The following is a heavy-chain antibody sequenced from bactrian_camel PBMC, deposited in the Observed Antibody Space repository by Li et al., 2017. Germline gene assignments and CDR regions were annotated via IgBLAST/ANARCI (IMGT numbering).Heavy chain of an antibody. J-gene: IGHJ4*01. CDR3: ARTDRSGDCLKPEY. D-gene: IGHD3*01. V-gene: IGHV3S42*01. CDR1: GSTTTTFSMASSFC. CDR2: VYSRSRRA. Sequence: DVQLVESGGGSVQARGSLRLSCVASGSTTTTFSMASSFCMGWFRQAPGKEREGVAHVYSRSRRAIYADSVKGRFTISRDDTTNTLYLQMDGLKPEDTAVYFCARTDRSGDCLKPEYWGQGTQVTV.